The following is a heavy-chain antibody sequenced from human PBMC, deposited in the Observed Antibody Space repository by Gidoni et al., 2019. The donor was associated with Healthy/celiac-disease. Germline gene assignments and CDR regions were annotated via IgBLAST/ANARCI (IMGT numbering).Heavy chain of an antibody. CDR2: IYYSGST. D-gene: IGHD6-13*01. CDR1: GGSISSYY. CDR3: ARVKTYSSSWYGFDY. Sequence: QVQLQESGPGLVKPSETLSLTCTVSGGSISSYYWSWIRQPPGKGLEWIGYIYYSGSTNYNPSLKSRVTIAVDTSKNQFSLKRSSVTAADTAVYYCARVKTYSSSWYGFDYWGQGTLVTVSS. V-gene: IGHV4-59*01. J-gene: IGHJ4*02.